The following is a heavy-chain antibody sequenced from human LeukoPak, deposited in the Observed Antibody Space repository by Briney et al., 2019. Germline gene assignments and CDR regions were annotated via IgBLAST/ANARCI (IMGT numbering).Heavy chain of an antibody. J-gene: IGHJ4*02. CDR2: INPNSGGT. CDR1: GYTFTGYY. Sequence: ASVKVSCKASGYTFTGYYMHWVRQAPGQGLEWMGWINPNSGGTNYAQKSQGRVTMTRDTSISTAYMELSRLKSDDTAVYYCARGPRRLLAATRGAFDYWGQGTLVTVSS. V-gene: IGHV1-2*02. D-gene: IGHD2-15*01. CDR3: ARGPRRLLAATRGAFDY.